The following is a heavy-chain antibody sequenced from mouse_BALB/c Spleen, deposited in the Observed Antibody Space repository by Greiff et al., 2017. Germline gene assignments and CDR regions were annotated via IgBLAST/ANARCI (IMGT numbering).Heavy chain of an antibody. CDR3: ARWLLVFDY. V-gene: IGHV1S81*02. J-gene: IGHJ2*01. Sequence: QVQLKQPGAELVKPGASVKLSCKASGYTFTSYWMHWVKQRPGQGLEWIGEINPSNGRTNYNEKFKSKATLTVDKSSSTAYMQLSSLTSEDSAVYYCARWLLVFDYWGQGTTLTVSS. D-gene: IGHD2-3*01. CDR2: INPSNGRT. CDR1: GYTFTSYW.